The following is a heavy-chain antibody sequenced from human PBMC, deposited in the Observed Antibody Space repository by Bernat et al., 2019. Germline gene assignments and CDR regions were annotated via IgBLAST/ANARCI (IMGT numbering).Heavy chain of an antibody. CDR1: GFTFSSYG. CDR3: ARIGVVGY. Sequence: QVQLVESGGGVVQPGRSLRLSCAASGFTFSSYGMHWVRQAPGKGLEWVAVIWYDGSDKYYAGSVKGRFTISRDNSKNTLYLQMNSLRAEDTAVYYCARIGVVGYWGQGTLVTVSS. J-gene: IGHJ4*02. CDR2: IWYDGSDK. V-gene: IGHV3-33*01. D-gene: IGHD3-3*01.